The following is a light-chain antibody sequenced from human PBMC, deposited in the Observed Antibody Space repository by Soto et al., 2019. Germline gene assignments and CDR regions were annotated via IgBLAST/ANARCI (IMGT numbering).Light chain of an antibody. CDR1: QSVSSY. Sequence: LVSTQSPATLSLTPGERATLSCRASQSVSSYLAWYQQKPGQAPRLLIYDASNRATGIPARFSGSGSGTDFTLTISSLEPEDFAVYYCQEYGSSPITFGQGTRLEIK. V-gene: IGKV3-11*01. CDR3: QEYGSSPIT. CDR2: DAS. J-gene: IGKJ5*01.